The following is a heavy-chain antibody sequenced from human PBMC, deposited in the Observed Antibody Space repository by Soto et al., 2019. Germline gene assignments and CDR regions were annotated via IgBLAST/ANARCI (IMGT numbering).Heavy chain of an antibody. CDR1: GGTFSSYA. V-gene: IGHV1-69*13. D-gene: IGHD6-19*01. Sequence: EASVKVSCKASGGTFSSYAISWVRQAPGQGLEWMGGIIPIFGTANYAQKIQGRVTITADESTSTAYMELSSLRSEDTAVYYCARYLSIAVAGGWFDPWGQGTLVTVSS. J-gene: IGHJ5*02. CDR3: ARYLSIAVAGGWFDP. CDR2: IIPIFGTA.